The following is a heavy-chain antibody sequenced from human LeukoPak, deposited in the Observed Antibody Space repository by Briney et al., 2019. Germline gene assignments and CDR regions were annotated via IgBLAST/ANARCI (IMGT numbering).Heavy chain of an antibody. CDR1: GFTFSSYE. CDR3: ARPEGKPYFDWLYYFDY. D-gene: IGHD3-9*01. V-gene: IGHV3-48*03. CDR2: ISSSGSSI. Sequence: PGGSLRLSCAASGFTFSSYEMNWVRQAPGKGLEWVSYISSSGSSIYYADSVKGRFTISRDNAKNPLYLQMNSLRAEDTAVYYCARPEGKPYFDWLYYFDYWGQGTLVTVSS. J-gene: IGHJ4*02.